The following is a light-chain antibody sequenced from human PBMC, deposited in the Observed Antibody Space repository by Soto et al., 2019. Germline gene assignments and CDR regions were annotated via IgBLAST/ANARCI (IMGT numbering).Light chain of an antibody. CDR1: QTLLHGNGYNY. CDR2: LGS. V-gene: IGKV2-28*01. Sequence: DFVMTQSPLSLPVTPGEPASISCRSSQTLLHGNGYNYLDWYLQKPGQSPHLLIYLGSNRASGVPDRFSGSGSGTDFTLKISRVEAEDVGIYYCMQALHTPYTFGQGTKLEVK. CDR3: MQALHTPYT. J-gene: IGKJ2*01.